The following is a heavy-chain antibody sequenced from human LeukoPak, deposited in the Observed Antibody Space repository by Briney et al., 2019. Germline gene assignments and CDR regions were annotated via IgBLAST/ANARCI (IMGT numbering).Heavy chain of an antibody. CDR3: ARDRGSQRGYYDYYMDV. Sequence: GGSLRLSCAASGFTFSSYTMNWVRQAPGKGLEWVSSISTSSSYIYYADSVKGRFTISRDNAKNSLYLQMNSLRAEDTAVYYCARDRGSQRGYYDYYMDVWGKGTTVTVSS. CDR1: GFTFSSYT. J-gene: IGHJ6*03. V-gene: IGHV3-21*01. D-gene: IGHD1-26*01. CDR2: ISTSSSYI.